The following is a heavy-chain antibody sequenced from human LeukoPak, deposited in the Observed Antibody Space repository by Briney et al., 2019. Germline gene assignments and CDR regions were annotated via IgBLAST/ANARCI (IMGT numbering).Heavy chain of an antibody. V-gene: IGHV4-59*08. Sequence: SETLSLTCTVSGGSISSYYWSWIRQPPGKGLEWIGYIYYSGSTNYNPSLKSRVTISVDTSKNQFSLKLSSVTAADTAVYYCARTTYYYGPGSYYYYFDYWGQGTLVTVSS. CDR2: IYYSGST. D-gene: IGHD3-10*01. J-gene: IGHJ4*02. CDR3: ARTTYYYGPGSYYYYFDY. CDR1: GGSISSYY.